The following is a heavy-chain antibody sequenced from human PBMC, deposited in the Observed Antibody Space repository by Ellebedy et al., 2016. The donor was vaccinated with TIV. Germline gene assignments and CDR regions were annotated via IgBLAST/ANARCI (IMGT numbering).Heavy chain of an antibody. J-gene: IGHJ4*02. CDR2: IKQDGSET. CDR3: ARSPYTGYSDLGFDY. V-gene: IGHV3-7*01. CDR1: GFTFSNYW. Sequence: PGGSLRLSCAASGFTFSNYWMSWVRQAPGKGLEWVANIKQDGSETYYVDSVKGRFTISRDNAKNSLYLQMNSPRADDTAVYYCARSPYTGYSDLGFDYWGQGSLVTVSS. D-gene: IGHD2-2*02.